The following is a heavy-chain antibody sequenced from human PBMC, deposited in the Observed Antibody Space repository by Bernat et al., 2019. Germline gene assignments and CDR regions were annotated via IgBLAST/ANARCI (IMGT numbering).Heavy chain of an antibody. V-gene: IGHV3-23*01. D-gene: IGHD6-13*01. CDR1: GFTFSSYA. CDR3: AKDRGSRIAEDDYYFDY. Sequence: EVQLLESGGGLVQPGGSLRLSCAASGFTFSSYAMSWVRQAPGKGLEWVSAISGSGGSTYYADSVKGRFTISRDNSKNTLYLQMNSLRAEDTAVYYCAKDRGSRIAEDDYYFDYWGQGTLVTVSS. J-gene: IGHJ4*02. CDR2: ISGSGGST.